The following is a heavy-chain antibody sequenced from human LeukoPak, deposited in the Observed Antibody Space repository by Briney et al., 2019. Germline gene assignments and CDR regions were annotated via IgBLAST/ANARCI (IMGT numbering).Heavy chain of an antibody. CDR1: GFTFNRHP. CDR2: FKGGGENS. CDR3: ARDFLSCTGGSCYSNN. Sequence: PGGSLRLSCAPSGFTFNRHPMSWIRRAPGKGLEWVSSFKGGGENSYDADSVRGPFTMSKDNSRNTLYLQMNSLRGDDTAIYYCARDFLSCTGGSCYSNNWGQGTLVTASS. J-gene: IGHJ4*02. D-gene: IGHD2-15*01. V-gene: IGHV3-23*01.